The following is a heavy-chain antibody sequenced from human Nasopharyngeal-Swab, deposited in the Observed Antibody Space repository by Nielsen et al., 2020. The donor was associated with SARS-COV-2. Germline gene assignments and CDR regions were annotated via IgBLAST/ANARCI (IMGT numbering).Heavy chain of an antibody. CDR1: GGTFSSYA. CDR3: ARRPYSSSSGDYYYGMDV. D-gene: IGHD6-6*01. CDR2: IIPIFGTA. J-gene: IGHJ6*02. V-gene: IGHV1-69*13. Sequence: AVKVSCKASGGTFSSYAISWVRQAPGQGREWMGGIIPIFGTANYAQKFQGRVTITADESTSTAYMELSSLRSEDTAVYYCARRPYSSSSGDYYYGMDVWGQGTTVTVSS.